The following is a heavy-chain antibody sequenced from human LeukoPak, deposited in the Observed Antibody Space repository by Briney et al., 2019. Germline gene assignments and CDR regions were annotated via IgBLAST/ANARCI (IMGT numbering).Heavy chain of an antibody. CDR1: GFTFSTFA. J-gene: IGHJ4*02. Sequence: PGGSLRLSCSASGFTFSTFAMHWVRQAPGKGLQYVSGISIDGVNTYYGDAVKGRFTISRDNSENTLYLQMNNLRPEDTAVYFCVAPSCGGGYCYAFDYWGQGTLVTVSS. D-gene: IGHD2-15*01. V-gene: IGHV3-64D*09. CDR2: ISIDGVNT. CDR3: VAPSCGGGYCYAFDY.